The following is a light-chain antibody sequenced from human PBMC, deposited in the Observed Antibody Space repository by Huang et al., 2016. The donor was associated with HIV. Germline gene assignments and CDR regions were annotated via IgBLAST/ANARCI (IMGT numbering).Light chain of an antibody. J-gene: IGKJ2*01. CDR1: QPIDNY. V-gene: IGKV1-39*01. CDR3: QQGYGPGMYT. CDR2: AAF. Sequence: DIQMTQSPSSLSASVGDRVVITCRASQPIDNYLNWYQQRPGRAPKLLIYAAFTLQSDVPSRFTGGGSGPEFTLTITSLQPEDFATYYCQQGYGPGMYTFGQGTRL.